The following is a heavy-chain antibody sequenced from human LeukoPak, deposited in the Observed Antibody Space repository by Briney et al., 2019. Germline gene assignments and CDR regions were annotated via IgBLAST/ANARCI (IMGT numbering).Heavy chain of an antibody. CDR3: ARDLLIPPATIFGEPPPNYYMDV. CDR2: INPSGGST. CDR1: GYTFTNYY. V-gene: IGHV1-46*01. J-gene: IGHJ6*03. D-gene: IGHD3-3*01. Sequence: ASVKVSCKASGYTFTNYYMHWVRQAPGQGLEWMGIINPSGGSTSYAQKFQGRVTMTRDMSTSTVYMELSSLRSEDTAVYYCARDLLIPPATIFGEPPPNYYMDVWGKGTTVTVSS.